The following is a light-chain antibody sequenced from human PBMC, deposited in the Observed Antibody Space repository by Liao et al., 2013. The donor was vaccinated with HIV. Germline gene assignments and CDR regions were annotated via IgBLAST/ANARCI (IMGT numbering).Light chain of an antibody. CDR2: QDT. CDR3: QVWESRSVVV. CDR1: NLGDKY. Sequence: SFDLAQPPSVSVSPGQTASITCSGDNLGDKYAFWYQQKPGQSPVLVIYQDTKRPSGIPERFSGSNSGNTATLTISRVEAGDEADYYCQVWESRSVVVFGGGTKLTVL. V-gene: IGLV3-1*01. J-gene: IGLJ2*01.